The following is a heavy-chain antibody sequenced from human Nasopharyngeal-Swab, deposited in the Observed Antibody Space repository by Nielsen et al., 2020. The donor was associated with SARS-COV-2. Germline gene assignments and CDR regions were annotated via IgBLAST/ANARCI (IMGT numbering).Heavy chain of an antibody. V-gene: IGHV3-21*01. CDR2: ISSSSSYI. D-gene: IGHD1-26*01. J-gene: IGHJ4*02. CDR3: ATWELPRGNFDY. CDR1: GFTFSSYS. Sequence: GESLKISCAASGFTFSSYSMNWVRQAPGKGLEWVSSISSSSSYIYYADSVKGRFTIPRDNAKNSLYLQMNSLRAEDTAVYYCATWELPRGNFDYWGQGTLVTVSS.